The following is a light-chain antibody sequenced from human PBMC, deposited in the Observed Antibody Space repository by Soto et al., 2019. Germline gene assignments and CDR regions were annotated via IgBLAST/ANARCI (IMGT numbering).Light chain of an antibody. CDR3: TSYTTSSTVI. CDR1: SSDVGGYDY. V-gene: IGLV2-14*01. Sequence: QSALTQPTSVSGSPGQSISISCTGTSSDVGGYDYVSWYQQHPDKAPKLIIYEVSNRPSGVSNCLSGSKSGNTASLTISGLQAEDEADYYCTSYTTSSTVIFGGGTKVTVL. J-gene: IGLJ2*01. CDR2: EVS.